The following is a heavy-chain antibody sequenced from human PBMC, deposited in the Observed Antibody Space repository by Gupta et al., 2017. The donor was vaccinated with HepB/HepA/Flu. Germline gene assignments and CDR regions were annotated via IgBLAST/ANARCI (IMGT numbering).Heavy chain of an antibody. CDR3: AKGTTGYYYCYMDV. CDR2: ISGSGRST. Sequence: AAPGLIFSSYAMSWVRQAPGKGLEWVSAISGSGRSTYYADSVKGRFTISRDNSKNTLYLQMNSLRAEDTAVYYCAKGTTGYYYCYMDVWGNGTTVTVSS. J-gene: IGHJ6*03. CDR1: GLIFSSYA. V-gene: IGHV3-23*01. D-gene: IGHD1-7*01.